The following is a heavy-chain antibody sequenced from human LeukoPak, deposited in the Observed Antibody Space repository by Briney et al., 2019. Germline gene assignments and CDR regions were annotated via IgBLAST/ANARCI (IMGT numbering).Heavy chain of an antibody. D-gene: IGHD3-22*01. CDR3: ARGPGDSSGYWAYYYYMDV. V-gene: IGHV1-8*03. J-gene: IGHJ6*03. Sequence: AASVKVSCKASGYTFTSYDINWVRQATGQGLEWMGWMNPNSGNTGYAQKFQGRVTITRNTSISTAYMELSSLRSEDTAVYYCARGPGDSSGYWAYYYYMDVWGKGTTVTVSS. CDR1: GYTFTSYD. CDR2: MNPNSGNT.